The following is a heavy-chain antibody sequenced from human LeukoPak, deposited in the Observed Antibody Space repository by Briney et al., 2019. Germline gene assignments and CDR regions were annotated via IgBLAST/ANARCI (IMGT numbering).Heavy chain of an antibody. Sequence: ASVKVSCKASGYTFTSYYMHWVRQAPGQGLEWMGIINPSGGSTSYAQKFQGRVTMTRDTSTSTVYMELSSLRSEDTAVYYCDRGTYCSGGSCPYRTNYYYYYMDVWGKGTTVTVSS. CDR3: DRGTYCSGGSCPYRTNYYYYYMDV. CDR2: INPSGGST. D-gene: IGHD2-15*01. J-gene: IGHJ6*03. V-gene: IGHV1-46*03. CDR1: GYTFTSYY.